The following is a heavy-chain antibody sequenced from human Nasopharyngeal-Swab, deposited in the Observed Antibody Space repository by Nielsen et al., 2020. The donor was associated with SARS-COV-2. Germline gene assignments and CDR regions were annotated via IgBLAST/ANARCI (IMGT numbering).Heavy chain of an antibody. Sequence: ASVKVSCKASGYTFTGYYMHWVRQAPGQGLEWMGWINPNSGGTNYAQKFQGWVTMTRDTSISTAYMELSRLRSDDTAVYYCARVVGSSGYYYYYGMDVWGQGTTVTVSS. CDR3: ARVVGSSGYYYYYGMDV. J-gene: IGHJ6*02. CDR1: GYTFTGYY. CDR2: INPNSGGT. D-gene: IGHD6-6*01. V-gene: IGHV1-2*04.